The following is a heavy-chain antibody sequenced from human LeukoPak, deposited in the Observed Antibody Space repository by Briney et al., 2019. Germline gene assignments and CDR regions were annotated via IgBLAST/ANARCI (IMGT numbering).Heavy chain of an antibody. Sequence: GRSLRLSCAASGFTFSSYAMHWVRQAPGKGLEWVPAISGSGGSTYYADSVKGRFTISRDNSKNTLYLQMNSLRAEDTAVYYCAKPGAITMVRGVLNWFDPWGQGTLVTVSS. V-gene: IGHV3-23*01. CDR1: GFTFSSYA. D-gene: IGHD3-10*01. J-gene: IGHJ5*02. CDR3: AKPGAITMVRGVLNWFDP. CDR2: ISGSGGST.